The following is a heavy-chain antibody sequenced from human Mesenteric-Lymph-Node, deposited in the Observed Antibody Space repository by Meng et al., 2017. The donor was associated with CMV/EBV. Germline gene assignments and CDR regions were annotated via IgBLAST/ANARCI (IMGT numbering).Heavy chain of an antibody. Sequence: GESLKISCAASGFTFSSYAMHWVRQAPGKGLEWVAVISYDGSNKYYVDSVKGRFTISRDNSKNTLYLQMNSLRAEDTAVYYCARDRGRGLGDAFDIWGQGTMVTVSS. CDR2: ISYDGSNK. V-gene: IGHV3-30-3*01. D-gene: IGHD3-16*01. CDR1: GFTFSSYA. J-gene: IGHJ3*02. CDR3: ARDRGRGLGDAFDI.